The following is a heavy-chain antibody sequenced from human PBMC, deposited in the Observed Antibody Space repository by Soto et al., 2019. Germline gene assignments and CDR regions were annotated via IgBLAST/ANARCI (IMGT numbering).Heavy chain of an antibody. D-gene: IGHD1-26*01. CDR2: ISSGGTYI. CDR3: TRDQGGSYDSWFDP. V-gene: IGHV3-21*01. J-gene: IGHJ5*02. CDR1: TFSMYS. Sequence: EVQVMESGGGLVQPGGSLRLSCNFTFSMYSMNWVRQAPGKGLEWVASISSGGTYIKYADSVKGRFTISRDNAKNSVSLQVNSLRVDDTAVYFCTRDQGGSYDSWFDPWGQGTLVTVSS.